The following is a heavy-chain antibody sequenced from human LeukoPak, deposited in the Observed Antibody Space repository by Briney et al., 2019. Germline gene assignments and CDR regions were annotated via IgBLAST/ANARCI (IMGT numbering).Heavy chain of an antibody. V-gene: IGHV3-23*01. CDR1: GFSFSSCA. D-gene: IGHD3-10*01. J-gene: IGHJ4*02. Sequence: GSLRLSCAASGFSFSSCAMGWVRQAPGKGLGWVSGISGSGDSTDYADSVKGRFTISRDNSKNTLYLHMNSLRVEDTAVYYCAKEVSGGSYFDYWGQGTLVTVSS. CDR2: ISGSGDST. CDR3: AKEVSGGSYFDY.